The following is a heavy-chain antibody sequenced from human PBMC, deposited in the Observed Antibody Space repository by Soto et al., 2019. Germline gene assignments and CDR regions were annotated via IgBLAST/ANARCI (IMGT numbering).Heavy chain of an antibody. CDR2: ISYDGSNK. V-gene: IGHV3-30-3*01. Sequence: PGGSLRLSCAASGFTFSSYAMHWVRQAPGKGLEWVAVISYDGSNKYYADSVKGRFTISRDNSKNTLYLQMNSLRAEDTAVYYCARPLGGFYYYYGMDVWGQGTTVTV. CDR1: GFTFSSYA. J-gene: IGHJ6*02. CDR3: ARPLGGFYYYYGMDV. D-gene: IGHD3-16*01.